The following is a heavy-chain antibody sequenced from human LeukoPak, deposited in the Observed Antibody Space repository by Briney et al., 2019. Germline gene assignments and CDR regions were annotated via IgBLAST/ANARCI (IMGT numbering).Heavy chain of an antibody. J-gene: IGHJ5*02. CDR1: GFTLSTFD. CDR3: ARAPTRWHNHFDP. D-gene: IGHD1-14*01. CDR2: IGPADDT. V-gene: IGHV3-13*04. Sequence: GGSLRLSCAASGFTLSTFDMHWVRQVPGKGLEYVSHIGPADDTHYSDSVRGRFTISREDSKKSLYLQMNNLRAEDTGVYYCARAPTRWHNHFDPWGQGTPVTVSS.